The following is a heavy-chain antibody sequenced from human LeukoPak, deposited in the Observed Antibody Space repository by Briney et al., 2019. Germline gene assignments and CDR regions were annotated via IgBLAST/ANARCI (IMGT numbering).Heavy chain of an antibody. CDR2: IHPSGST. CDR1: GGSLSGQY. J-gene: IGHJ4*02. V-gene: IGHV4-34*01. CDR3: ARGYDNSKTGY. D-gene: IGHD4-11*01. Sequence: SETLSLTCAVHGGSLSGQYWSWIRQPPGKGLEWIGEIHPSGSTNYSPSLESRVIMSLDTSKNQFSLRLSSVTAADTGLYYCARGYDNSKTGYWGQGTLVTVSS.